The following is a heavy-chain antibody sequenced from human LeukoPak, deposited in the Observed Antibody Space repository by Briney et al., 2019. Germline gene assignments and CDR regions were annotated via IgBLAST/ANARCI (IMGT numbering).Heavy chain of an antibody. D-gene: IGHD3-22*01. CDR1: SGSFSGYY. J-gene: IGHJ5*02. CDR2: INHSGST. Sequence: SETLSLTCAVYSGSFSGYYWSWIRQPPGKGLEWIGEINHSGSTNYNPSLKSRVTISVDTSKNQFSLKLSSVTAADTAVYYCARGWLYYDSSRLVFPRRFDPWGQGTLVTVSA. V-gene: IGHV4-34*01. CDR3: ARGWLYYDSSRLVFPRRFDP.